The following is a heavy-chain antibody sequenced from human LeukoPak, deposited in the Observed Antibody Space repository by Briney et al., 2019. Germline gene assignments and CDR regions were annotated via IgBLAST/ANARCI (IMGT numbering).Heavy chain of an antibody. CDR3: ARGRSSSWYDAFDI. CDR2: IYYSGST. Sequence: KSSETLSLTCTVSGSSISSYYWSWIRQPPGKGLEWIGYIYYSGSTNYNPSLKSRVTISVDTSNNQFSLKLSSVTAADTAVYYCARGRSSSWYDAFDIWGRGTMVTVSS. V-gene: IGHV4-59*01. J-gene: IGHJ3*02. CDR1: GSSISSYY. D-gene: IGHD6-13*01.